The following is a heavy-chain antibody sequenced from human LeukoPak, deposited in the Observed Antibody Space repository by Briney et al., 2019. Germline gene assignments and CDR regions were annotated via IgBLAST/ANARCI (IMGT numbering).Heavy chain of an antibody. J-gene: IGHJ4*02. Sequence: ASVKVSCKASGYTFASYDINWVRQAPGQGLEWMGGIIPIFGTANYAQKFQGRVTITADESTSTAYMELSSLRSEDTAVYYCARDGFTVVRGVMSYWGQGTLVTVSS. CDR2: IIPIFGTA. V-gene: IGHV1-69*13. CDR3: ARDGFTVVRGVMSY. D-gene: IGHD3-10*01. CDR1: GYTFASYD.